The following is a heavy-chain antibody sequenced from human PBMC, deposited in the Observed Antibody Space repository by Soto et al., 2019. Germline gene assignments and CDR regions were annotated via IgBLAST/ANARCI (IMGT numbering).Heavy chain of an antibody. Sequence: SVKVSCKASGGTFSSYAISWVRQAPGQGLEWMGGIIPIFGTANYAQKFQGRVTITADESTSTAYMELSSLRSEDTAVYYCARDKSGSGGTDAFDIWGQGTMVTVSS. CDR1: GGTFSSYA. CDR3: ARDKSGSGGTDAFDI. V-gene: IGHV1-69*13. D-gene: IGHD6-19*01. J-gene: IGHJ3*02. CDR2: IIPIFGTA.